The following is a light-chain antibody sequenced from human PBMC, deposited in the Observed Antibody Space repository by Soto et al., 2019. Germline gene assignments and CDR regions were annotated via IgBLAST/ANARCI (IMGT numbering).Light chain of an antibody. CDR2: AAS. CDR3: HQTDSIPET. CDR1: QSMSIF. V-gene: IGKV1-39*01. J-gene: IGKJ1*01. Sequence: DIQMTQSPSSLSASVGDRVTITCRASQSMSIFLNWYQQKPGKAPKLLIYAASSLQSGVPSRFSGNGSGTDFTLTISSLQPEDFATYYCHQTDSIPETFGQGTKVEIK.